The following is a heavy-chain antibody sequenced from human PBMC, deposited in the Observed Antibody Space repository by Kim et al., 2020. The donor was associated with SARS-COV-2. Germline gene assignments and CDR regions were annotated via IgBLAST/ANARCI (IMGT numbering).Heavy chain of an antibody. CDR3: ARDGGRYSGYDSNFDY. J-gene: IGHJ4*02. CDR2: TYYRSKWYN. D-gene: IGHD5-12*01. CDR1: GDSVSSNSAA. V-gene: IGHV6-1*01. Sequence: SQTLSLTCAISGDSVSSNSAAWNWIRQSPSRGLEWLGRTYYRSKWYNDYEVSVKSRITINPDTSKNQFSLQLNSVTPEDTAVYYCARDGGRYSGYDSNFDYWGQGTLVTVSS.